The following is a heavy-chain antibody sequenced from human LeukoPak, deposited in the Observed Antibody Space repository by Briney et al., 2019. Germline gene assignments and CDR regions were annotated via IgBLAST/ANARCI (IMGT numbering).Heavy chain of an antibody. CDR1: GGTFSSYA. CDR2: MNPNSGNT. D-gene: IGHD1-26*01. J-gene: IGHJ5*02. V-gene: IGHV1-8*02. Sequence: ASVKVSCKASGGTFSSYAISWVRQAPGQGLEWMGWMNPNSGNTGYAQKFQGRVAMTRNTSISTAYMELSSLRSEDTAVYYCARGPSGSGSYYGWFDPWGQGTLVTVSS. CDR3: ARGPSGSGSYYGWFDP.